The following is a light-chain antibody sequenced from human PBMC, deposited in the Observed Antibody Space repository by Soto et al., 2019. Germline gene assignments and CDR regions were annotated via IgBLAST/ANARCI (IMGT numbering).Light chain of an antibody. Sequence: DIVLTQSPGTLSLSPGERATLSCRASQSVSSSYLAWYQQKPGQAPRLLIYGATSMATGIPDRFSGSGSGTDFTLTISRLEAEDFAVDYCQQYGSSTTWTFGQGTKVYIK. CDR3: QQYGSSTTWT. CDR1: QSVSSSY. CDR2: GAT. J-gene: IGKJ1*01. V-gene: IGKV3-20*01.